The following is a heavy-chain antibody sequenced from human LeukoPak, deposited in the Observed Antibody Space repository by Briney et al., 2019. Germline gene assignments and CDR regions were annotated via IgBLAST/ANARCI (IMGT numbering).Heavy chain of an antibody. CDR2: IYYSGST. D-gene: IGHD1-14*01. CDR1: GGSISSYY. J-gene: IGHJ5*02. Sequence: SETLSLTCTVSGGSISSYYWSWIRQPPGKGLEWIGSIYYSGSTYYNPSLKSRVTISVDTSKNQFSLKLSSVTAADTAVYYCARDLIPPDNWFDPWGQGTLVTVSS. CDR3: ARDLIPPDNWFDP. V-gene: IGHV4-59*12.